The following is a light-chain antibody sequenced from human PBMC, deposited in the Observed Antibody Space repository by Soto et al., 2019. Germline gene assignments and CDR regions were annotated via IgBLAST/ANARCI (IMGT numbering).Light chain of an antibody. CDR2: GAS. CDR1: QSVSSSY. V-gene: IGKV3-20*01. Sequence: EIVLTQSPGTLSLSPGEKATLSCRASQSVSSSYLAWYQQKPGQAPRLLIYGASSRATGIPDRFSGSGSGTVFTLTIIILEPEDFAVYYCKQYGSSPLTFGGGTKVAIK. CDR3: KQYGSSPLT. J-gene: IGKJ4*01.